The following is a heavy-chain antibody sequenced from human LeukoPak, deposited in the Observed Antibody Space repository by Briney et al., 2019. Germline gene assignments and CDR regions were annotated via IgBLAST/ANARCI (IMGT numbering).Heavy chain of an antibody. D-gene: IGHD3-22*01. CDR3: ARCYYGSSGYYWPIDY. V-gene: IGHV3-74*01. Sequence: GGSLRLSCAASGFTFSSYWMHWVRQAPGKGLVWVSRINSDGSSTSYADSVKGRFTISRDNAKNTLYLQMNSLRAEDTAVYYCARCYYGSSGYYWPIDYWGQGTLVTVSS. CDR2: INSDGSST. J-gene: IGHJ4*02. CDR1: GFTFSSYW.